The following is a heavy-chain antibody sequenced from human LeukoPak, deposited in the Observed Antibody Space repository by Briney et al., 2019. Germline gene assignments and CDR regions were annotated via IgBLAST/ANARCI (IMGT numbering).Heavy chain of an antibody. J-gene: IGHJ4*02. V-gene: IGHV4-4*07. CDR2: IYASGNT. D-gene: IGHD2-15*01. CDR1: GASISTYH. Sequence: PSETLSLTCTLSGASISTYHWSWIRQPAGKGLEWIGRIYASGNTYKNPSLESRVTMSVDTSNNQFTLNLTSVTGADTAMYYCVKDGPPGSDFWGQGTQVTVSS. CDR3: VKDGPPGSDF.